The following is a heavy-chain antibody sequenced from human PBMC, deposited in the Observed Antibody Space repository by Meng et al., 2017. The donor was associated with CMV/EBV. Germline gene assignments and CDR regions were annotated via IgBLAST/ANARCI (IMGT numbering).Heavy chain of an antibody. D-gene: IGHD3-3*01. CDR1: GHTFTGYY. CDR3: AKVLLRFLEWLSPDFDY. V-gene: IGHV1-2*02. J-gene: IGHJ4*02. CDR2: INPNSGGT. Sequence: VSVKVSCKASGHTFTGYYMHWVRQAPGQGLEWMGWINPNSGGTNYAQKFQGRVTMTRDTSISTAYMELSRLRSDDTAVYYCAKVLLRFLEWLSPDFDYWGQGTLVTVSS.